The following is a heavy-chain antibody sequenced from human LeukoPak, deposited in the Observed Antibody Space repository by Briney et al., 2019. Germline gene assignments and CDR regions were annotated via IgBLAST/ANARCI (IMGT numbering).Heavy chain of an antibody. CDR2: IIPIFGTA. CDR1: GGTFSSYA. J-gene: IGHJ4*02. CDR3: ATDSSPPAIRRLTGLYYFDY. Sequence: SVKVSCKASGGTFSSYAISWVRQAPGQGLEWMGGIIPIFGTASYAQKFQGRVAITTDESTSTAYMELSSLRSEDTAVYYCATDSSPPAIRRLTGLYYFDYWGQGTLVTVSS. V-gene: IGHV1-69*05. D-gene: IGHD6-13*01.